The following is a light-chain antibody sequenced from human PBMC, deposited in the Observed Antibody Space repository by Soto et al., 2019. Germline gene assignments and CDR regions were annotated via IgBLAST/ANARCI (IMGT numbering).Light chain of an antibody. CDR1: QAIRTW. CDR3: QHANSFPIT. Sequence: DIQMTQSPSSVSASVGDRVTITCRASQAIRTWLAWYQQKPGKAPKILIYGASSLQSGVPSRFSGSGSGTYFTLTISSLQPEDFATYYCQHANSFPITFGQGTRLEIK. V-gene: IGKV1-12*01. J-gene: IGKJ5*01. CDR2: GAS.